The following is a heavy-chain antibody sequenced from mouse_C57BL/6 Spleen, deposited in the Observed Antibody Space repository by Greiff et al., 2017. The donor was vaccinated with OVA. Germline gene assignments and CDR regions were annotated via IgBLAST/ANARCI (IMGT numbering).Heavy chain of an antibody. Sequence: VQVVESGPGLVAPSQSLSITCTVSGFSLTSYGVSWVRQPPGKGLEWLGVIWGDGSTNYHSALISRLSISKDNSKSQVVLKLNSLQTDDTATYYWAKKPGGDYDGGWYFDVWGTGTTVTVSS. D-gene: IGHD2-4*01. CDR1: GFSLTSYG. V-gene: IGHV2-3*01. CDR2: IWGDGST. J-gene: IGHJ1*03. CDR3: AKKPGGDYDGGWYFDV.